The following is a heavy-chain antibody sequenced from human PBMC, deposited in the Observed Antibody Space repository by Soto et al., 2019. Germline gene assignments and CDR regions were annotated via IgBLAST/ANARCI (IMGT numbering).Heavy chain of an antibody. CDR1: GYTFTSYG. V-gene: IGHV1-18*01. CDR3: ARGRYGDY. D-gene: IGHD1-1*01. J-gene: IGHJ4*02. Sequence: QVHLVQSGAEVKKPGASVKVSCKASGYTFTSYGINWMRQAPGQGLEWMGWISAHNGNTDYAQKLQGRVIVTRDTSTSTAYMELRSLRSDDTAVYYCARGRYGDYWGQGALVTVSS. CDR2: ISAHNGNT.